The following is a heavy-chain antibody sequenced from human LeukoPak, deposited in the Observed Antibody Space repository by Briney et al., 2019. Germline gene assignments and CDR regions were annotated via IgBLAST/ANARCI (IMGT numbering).Heavy chain of an antibody. CDR3: ASDSAGVFDI. Sequence: GASVKVSCNASGYTFTSYHIHWVRQAPGQGLEWMGIINPSGGSTSYAQKFQGRVTMTRDTSTSTVYMELRSLRSEDTAVYYCASDSAGVFDIWGQGTMVAVSS. CDR1: GYTFTSYH. J-gene: IGHJ3*02. D-gene: IGHD2-8*01. V-gene: IGHV1-46*01. CDR2: INPSGGST.